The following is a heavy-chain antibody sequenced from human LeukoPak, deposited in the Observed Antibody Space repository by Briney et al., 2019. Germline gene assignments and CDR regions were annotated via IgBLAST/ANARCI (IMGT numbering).Heavy chain of an antibody. Sequence: GRSLRLSCAASGFTFSRYAMDWVRQVPGKGLEWVAVISHDGSNKYNADSVKGRFTVSRDNSNNTLYLQMNSLRAEDTALYYCAKGPSVVVTDLFDYWGQGTLVTVSS. J-gene: IGHJ4*02. D-gene: IGHD2-21*02. CDR3: AKGPSVVVTDLFDY. CDR2: ISHDGSNK. V-gene: IGHV3-30-3*01. CDR1: GFTFSRYA.